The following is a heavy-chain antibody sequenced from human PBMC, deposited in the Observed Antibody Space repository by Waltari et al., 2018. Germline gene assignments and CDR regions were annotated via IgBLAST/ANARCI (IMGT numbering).Heavy chain of an antibody. J-gene: IGHJ6*03. CDR1: GGSFSGYY. Sequence: QVQLQQWGAGLLKPSETLSLTCAVYGGSFSGYYWSWIRQPPGKGLEWIGEINHSGSTNYNPSLKSRVTISVDTSKNQFSLKLSSVTAADTAVYYCARGGIAAALYYYYYYMDVWGKGTTVTVSS. CDR2: INHSGST. V-gene: IGHV4-34*01. CDR3: ARGGIAAALYYYYYYMDV. D-gene: IGHD6-13*01.